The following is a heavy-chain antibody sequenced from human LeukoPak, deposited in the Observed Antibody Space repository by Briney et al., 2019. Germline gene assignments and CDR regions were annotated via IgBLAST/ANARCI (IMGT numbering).Heavy chain of an antibody. D-gene: IGHD3-10*01. Sequence: ASVKVSCKASGYTFTSYDINRGRQATGQGLEWMGWMNPNRGNTGYAQKFQGRVTMTRNTSISTAYMELSSLRSEATAMYYCARSGSGSDIWGQGTMVTVSS. CDR3: ARSGSGSDI. CDR2: MNPNRGNT. J-gene: IGHJ3*02. CDR1: GYTFTSYD. V-gene: IGHV1-8*01.